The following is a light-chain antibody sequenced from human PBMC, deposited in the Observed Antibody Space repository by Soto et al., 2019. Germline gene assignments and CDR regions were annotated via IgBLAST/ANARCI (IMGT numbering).Light chain of an antibody. CDR1: SSDVGRYNL. Sequence: QSALTQPASVSGSPGQSITISCTGSSSDVGRYNLVSWYQQHPGKAPKLIIYEDIERPSGVSNRFSGSKSGNTASLTISGLQPEDGADYYCCSYAGGTSVVFGGGTKLTVL. J-gene: IGLJ2*01. V-gene: IGLV2-23*01. CDR3: CSYAGGTSVV. CDR2: EDI.